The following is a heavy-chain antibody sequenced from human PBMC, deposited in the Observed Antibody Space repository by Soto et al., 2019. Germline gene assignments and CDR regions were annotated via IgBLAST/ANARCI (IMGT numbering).Heavy chain of an antibody. CDR2: INHSGST. V-gene: IGHV4-34*01. J-gene: IGHJ4*02. D-gene: IGHD3-9*01. Sequence: QVQLQQWGAGLLKPSETLSLTCAVYGGSFSGYYWSWIRQPPGKVLEWIGEINHSGSTNYNPSLKSRVTISVDTSKNQFSLKLSSVTEADMAVYYCARGPFEVYAIVTGDPFDFWGQGTLVTVSS. CDR1: GGSFSGYY. CDR3: ARGPFEVYAIVTGDPFDF.